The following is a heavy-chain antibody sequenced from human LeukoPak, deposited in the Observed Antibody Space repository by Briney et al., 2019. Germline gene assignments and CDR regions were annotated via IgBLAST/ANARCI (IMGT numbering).Heavy chain of an antibody. J-gene: IGHJ6*03. V-gene: IGHV1-69*05. D-gene: IGHD3-10*01. CDR1: GGTFSSYA. CDR2: IIPIFGTA. CDR3: ARDRGPGNYYYYMDV. Sequence: GSSVKVSCKASGGTFSSYAISWVRQAPGPGLEWMGGIIPIFGTANYAQKFQGRVTITTDESTSTAYMELSSLRSEDTAVCYCARDRGPGNYYYYMDVWGKGTTVTVSS.